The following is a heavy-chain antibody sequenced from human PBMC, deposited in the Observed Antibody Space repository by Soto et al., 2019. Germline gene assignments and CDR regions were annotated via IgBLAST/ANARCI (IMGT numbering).Heavy chain of an antibody. CDR2: IIPILGIA. CDR1: GGTFSSYT. CDR3: ARKNYDILTGYYSHWFDP. D-gene: IGHD3-9*01. J-gene: IGHJ5*02. Sequence: SVKVSCKASGGTFSSYTISWVRQAPGQGLEWMGRIIPILGIANYAQKFQGRVTITADKSTSTAYMELSSLRSEDTAVYYCARKNYDILTGYYSHWFDPCGQGTLVTVSS. V-gene: IGHV1-69*02.